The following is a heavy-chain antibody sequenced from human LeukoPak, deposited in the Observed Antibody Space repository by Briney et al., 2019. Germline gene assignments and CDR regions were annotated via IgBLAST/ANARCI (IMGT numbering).Heavy chain of an antibody. V-gene: IGHV4-30-4*01. CDR2: IYHSGST. J-gene: IGHJ3*02. CDR1: GGSISSGDYY. Sequence: PSQTLSLTCTVSGGSISSGDYYWSWIRQPPGKGLEWIGYIYHSGSTYYNPSLKSRVTISVDTSKNQFSLKLSSVTAADTAVYYCARSQSTTPYYYDSSSASDIWGQGTMVTVSS. CDR3: ARSQSTTPYYYDSSSASDI. D-gene: IGHD3-22*01.